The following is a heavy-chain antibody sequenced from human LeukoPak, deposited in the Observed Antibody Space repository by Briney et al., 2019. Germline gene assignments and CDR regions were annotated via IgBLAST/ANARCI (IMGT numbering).Heavy chain of an antibody. J-gene: IGHJ5*02. V-gene: IGHV4-34*01. CDR2: INHSGST. Sequence: SETLSLTCAVYGGSFSGYYWSWIRQPPGKGLEWIGEINHSGSTNYNPSLKSRVTISVDTSKNQFSLKLSSVTAADTAVYYCAREVSVGVVVTAGWFDPWGQGTLVTVSP. D-gene: IGHD2-21*02. CDR3: AREVSVGVVVTAGWFDP. CDR1: GGSFSGYY.